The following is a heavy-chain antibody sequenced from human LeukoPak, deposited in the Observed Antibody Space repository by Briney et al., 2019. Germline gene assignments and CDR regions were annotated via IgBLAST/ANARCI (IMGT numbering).Heavy chain of an antibody. CDR3: ARDRGGSYTGDY. CDR1: GFTFSSYS. Sequence: GGSLRLSCAASGFTFSSYSMNWVRQAPGKGLEWVSSISGSSSYIYYADSVKGRFTISRDNAKNSLYLQMNSLRAEDTAVYYCARDRGGSYTGDYWGQGTLVTVSS. CDR2: ISGSSSYI. V-gene: IGHV3-21*01. D-gene: IGHD1-26*01. J-gene: IGHJ4*02.